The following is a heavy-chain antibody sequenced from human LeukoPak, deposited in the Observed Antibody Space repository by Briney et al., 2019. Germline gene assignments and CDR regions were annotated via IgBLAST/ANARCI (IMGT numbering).Heavy chain of an antibody. D-gene: IGHD2-15*01. CDR1: GFTFSSYA. CDR3: ARDLLGYCSGGSCYAAFDY. CDR2: ISYDGSNK. Sequence: GGSLRLSCAASGFTFSSYAMHWVRQAPGKGLEWVAVISYDGSNKYYADSVKGRFTISRDNAKNSLYLQMNSLRAEDTAVYYCARDLLGYCSGGSCYAAFDYWGQGTLVTVSS. J-gene: IGHJ4*02. V-gene: IGHV3-30-3*01.